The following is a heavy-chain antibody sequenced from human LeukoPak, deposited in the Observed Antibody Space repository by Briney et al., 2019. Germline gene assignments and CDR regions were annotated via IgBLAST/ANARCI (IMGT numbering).Heavy chain of an antibody. CDR2: IYPGDSDT. V-gene: IGHV5-51*01. D-gene: IGHD3-22*01. CDR3: ARLGSYDSSGYYGWYFAV. J-gene: IGHJ2*01. Sequence: GESLKISCKGSGYSFTSYWIGGVRQVPGKGLEWIGIIYPGDSDTRYTTSFQGQVTISADKSSSTAYLQWSSLKASDTAMYYCARLGSYDSSGYYGWYFAVWGRGTLVTVSS. CDR1: GYSFTSYW.